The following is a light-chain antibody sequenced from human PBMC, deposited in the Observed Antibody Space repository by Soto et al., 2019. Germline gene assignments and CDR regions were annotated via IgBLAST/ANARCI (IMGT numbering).Light chain of an antibody. CDR2: KAS. Sequence: DIQMTQSPSTLSGSVGDRVTITCRASQTISSWWAWYQQKPGKATKLLIYKASTLKSGVPSRFSGSGSGTEFTLTISSLQPDEFATYYCQHYNSYSEAFG. J-gene: IGKJ1*01. CDR1: QTISSW. CDR3: QHYNSYSEA. V-gene: IGKV1-5*03.